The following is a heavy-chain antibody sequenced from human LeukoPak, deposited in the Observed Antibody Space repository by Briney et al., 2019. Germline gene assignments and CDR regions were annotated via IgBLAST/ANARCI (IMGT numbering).Heavy chain of an antibody. CDR3: GRIAINANNGMDV. V-gene: IGHV3-7*03. Sequence: GGSLRLSCVASGFTFSSHWISWVRQAPGKGLEWVANIKEDGSDKYYVDSVKGRFTISRDNAKNSLYLQMNSLRTEDTAVYYCGRIAINANNGMDVWGQGTTVTVSS. J-gene: IGHJ6*02. CDR2: IKEDGSDK. D-gene: IGHD1/OR15-1a*01. CDR1: GFTFSSHW.